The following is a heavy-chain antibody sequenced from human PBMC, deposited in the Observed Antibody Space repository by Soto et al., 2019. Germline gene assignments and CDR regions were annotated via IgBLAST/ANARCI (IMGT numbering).Heavy chain of an antibody. CDR3: ARDPIVVVPPSPYYYYGMDV. J-gene: IGHJ6*02. CDR1: VGTFSSYA. Sequence: ASVKVSCKASVGTFSSYAISWVRQAPGQGLEWMGGIIPIFGTANYAQKFQGRVTITADESTSTAYMELSSLRSEDTAVYYCARDPIVVVPPSPYYYYGMDVWGQGTTVTVSS. D-gene: IGHD2-2*01. V-gene: IGHV1-69*13. CDR2: IIPIFGTA.